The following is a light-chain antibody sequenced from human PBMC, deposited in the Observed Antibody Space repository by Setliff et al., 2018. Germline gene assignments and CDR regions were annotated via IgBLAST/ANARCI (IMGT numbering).Light chain of an antibody. CDR3: MISFSAARV. CDR1: TGAVTSNHY. CDR2: DTS. V-gene: IGLV7-46*01. J-gene: IGLJ3*02. Sequence: QAVLTQEPSLTVSPGGTVTLTCGSSTGAVTSNHYPYWFQQKPGQAPRTLIYDTSNKHSWTPARFSGSLLGGKAALTLSGAQPEDEADYYCMISFSAARVLGGGTKVTVL.